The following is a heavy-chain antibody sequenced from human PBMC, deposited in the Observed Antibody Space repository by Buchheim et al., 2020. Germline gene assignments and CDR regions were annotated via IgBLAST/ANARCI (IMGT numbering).Heavy chain of an antibody. CDR2: INHSGST. CDR1: GGSFSGYY. CDR3: ARPYSSGYYFDY. Sequence: QVQLQQWGAGLLKPSETLSLTCAVYGGSFSGYYWSWIRQPPGKGLEWIGEINHSGSTNYNPSLKRRVTISVDTYKNQFSLKLSSVTAADTAVYYCARPYSSGYYFDYWGQGTL. V-gene: IGHV4-34*01. J-gene: IGHJ4*02. D-gene: IGHD6-25*01.